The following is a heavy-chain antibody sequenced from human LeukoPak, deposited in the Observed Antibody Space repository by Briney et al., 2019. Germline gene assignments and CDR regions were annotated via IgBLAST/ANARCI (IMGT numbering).Heavy chain of an antibody. CDR2: NYYSGST. J-gene: IGHJ4*02. CDR1: GGSISSYY. CDR3: AAEVGATRS. V-gene: IGHV4-59*01. Sequence: PSETLSLTCTVSGGSISSYYWSWIRQPPGKGLEWIGYNYYSGSTNYNPSLKSRVTISVDTSKNQFSLKLSSVTAADTAVYYCAAEVGATRSWGQGTLVTVSS. D-gene: IGHD1-26*01.